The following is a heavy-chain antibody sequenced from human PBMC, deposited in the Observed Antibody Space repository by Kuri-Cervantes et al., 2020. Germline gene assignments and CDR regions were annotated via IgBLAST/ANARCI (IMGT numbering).Heavy chain of an antibody. Sequence: ESLKISCTVSIGSISSISCYWGWVRQPPGKGLEWIVSIHYSGTTCYNPSLKSRATISADTSKNQFSLKLTSVTAADTAVYYCTRDHGDYEIDSWGQGTLVTVSS. D-gene: IGHD4-17*01. J-gene: IGHJ5*01. CDR2: IHYSGTT. V-gene: IGHV4-39*07. CDR1: IGSISSISCY. CDR3: TRDHGDYEIDS.